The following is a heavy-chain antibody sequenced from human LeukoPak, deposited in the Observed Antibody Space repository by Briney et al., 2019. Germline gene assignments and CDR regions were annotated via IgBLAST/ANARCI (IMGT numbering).Heavy chain of an antibody. D-gene: IGHD3-10*01. CDR1: GFTFSDYY. V-gene: IGHV3-11*05. Sequence: PGGSLRLSCAASGFTFSDYYMSWIRQAPGKGLEWVSYISSSSSYTNYADSVKGRFTISRDNAKNSLFLQMNSLRAEDTAVYYCARERWFGELLYKYYFDYWGQGTLVTVSS. J-gene: IGHJ4*02. CDR3: ARERWFGELLYKYYFDY. CDR2: ISSSSSYT.